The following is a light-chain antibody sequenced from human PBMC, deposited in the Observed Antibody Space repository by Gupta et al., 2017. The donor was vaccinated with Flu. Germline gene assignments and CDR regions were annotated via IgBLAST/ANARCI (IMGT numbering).Light chain of an antibody. Sequence: QSALTQPASVSGSPGQSITISCTGTSSDVGSYNLVSWYQQHPGKAPNLMIYEGSKRPSGVSNRFSGSKSGKTASLTISGLQAEDEADYYCCSYAGSSTVVFGGGTKLTVI. CDR3: CSYAGSSTVV. J-gene: IGLJ2*01. CDR1: SSDVGSYNL. V-gene: IGLV2-23*01. CDR2: EGS.